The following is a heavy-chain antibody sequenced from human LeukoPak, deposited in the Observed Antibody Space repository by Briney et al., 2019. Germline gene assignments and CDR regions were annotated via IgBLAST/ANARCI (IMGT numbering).Heavy chain of an antibody. J-gene: IGHJ4*02. D-gene: IGHD4-17*01. CDR1: GFTFSSQA. V-gene: IGHV3-23*01. Sequence: GGSLRLSCAASGFTFSSQAMSWVRQAPGKGLEWVSGISGSGGSTYYADSVKGRFTFSRDNAKNSLYLQMNSLRAEDTAVYYCARDGTVTTFDYWGQGTLVTVSS. CDR2: ISGSGGST. CDR3: ARDGTVTTFDY.